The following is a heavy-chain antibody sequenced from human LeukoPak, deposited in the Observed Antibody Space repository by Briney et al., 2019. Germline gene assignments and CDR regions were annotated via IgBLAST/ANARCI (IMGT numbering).Heavy chain of an antibody. V-gene: IGHV1-69*13. CDR3: ARDLGYHLLTNYYYYGMDV. J-gene: IGHJ6*02. Sequence: ASVKVSCKASGGTFSSYAISWVRQAPGQGLEWMGGIIPIFGTANYAQEFQGRVTITADESTSTAYMELSSLRSDDTAVYYCARDLGYHLLTNYYYYGMDVWGQGTTVTVSS. D-gene: IGHD2-2*01. CDR1: GGTFSSYA. CDR2: IIPIFGTA.